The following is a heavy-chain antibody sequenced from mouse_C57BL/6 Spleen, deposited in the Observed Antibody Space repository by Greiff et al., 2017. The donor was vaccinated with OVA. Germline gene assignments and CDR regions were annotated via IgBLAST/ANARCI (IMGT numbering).Heavy chain of an antibody. CDR3: ERSTTVVAPPYAMDY. V-gene: IGHV1-52*01. J-gene: IGHJ4*01. CDR2: IDPSDSET. D-gene: IGHD1-1*01. CDR1: GYTFTSYW. Sequence: QVQLQQPGAELVRPGSSVKLSCKASGYTFTSYWMHWVKQRPIQGLEWIGNIDPSDSETHYNQKFKDKATLTVDKSSSTAYMQLSSLTSEDSAFYYCERSTTVVAPPYAMDYWGQGTSVTVSS.